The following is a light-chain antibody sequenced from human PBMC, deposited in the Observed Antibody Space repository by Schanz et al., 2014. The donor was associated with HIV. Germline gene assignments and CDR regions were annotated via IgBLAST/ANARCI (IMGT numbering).Light chain of an antibody. CDR1: SSNIGAGFD. Sequence: QSVLTQPPSVSGAPGQTVTISCTGSSSNIGAGFDLPWYQHLPGTAPKLLIYGNSNRPSGVPDRFSGSKSGTSASLAITGLQAEDEADYYCQSFDSSLSGSNVVFGGGTKLTVL. CDR2: GNS. V-gene: IGLV1-40*01. J-gene: IGLJ2*01. CDR3: QSFDSSLSGSNVV.